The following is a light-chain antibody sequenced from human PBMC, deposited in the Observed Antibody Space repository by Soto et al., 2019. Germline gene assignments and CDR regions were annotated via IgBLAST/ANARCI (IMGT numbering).Light chain of an antibody. CDR1: QSINTW. Sequence: DIQMTQSPSTLSASVGDRVTITCRASQSINTWLAWYQLKPGRAPKLLIYKASTLESGVSSRFSGGGSGTEFTLTISSLQPDDFATYYCQQYQTYSQFGQGTKVDIK. V-gene: IGKV1-5*03. CDR3: QQYQTYSQ. CDR2: KAS. J-gene: IGKJ1*01.